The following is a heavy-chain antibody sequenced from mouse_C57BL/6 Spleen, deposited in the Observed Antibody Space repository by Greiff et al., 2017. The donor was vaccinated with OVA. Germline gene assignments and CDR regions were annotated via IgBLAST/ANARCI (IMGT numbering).Heavy chain of an antibody. CDR1: GIDFSRYW. J-gene: IGHJ4*01. CDR2: INPDSSTI. CDR3: ARPRYGNYGYAMDY. D-gene: IGHD2-10*02. V-gene: IGHV4-1*01. Sequence: EVKLLESGGGLVQPGGSLKLSCAASGIDFSRYWMSWVRRAPGKGLEWIGEINPDSSTINYAPSLKDKFIISRDNAKNTLYLQMSKVRSEDTALYYCARPRYGNYGYAMDYWGQGTSVTVSS.